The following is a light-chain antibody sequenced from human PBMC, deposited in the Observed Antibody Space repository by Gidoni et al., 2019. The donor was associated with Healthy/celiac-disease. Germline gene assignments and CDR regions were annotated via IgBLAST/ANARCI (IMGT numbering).Light chain of an antibody. CDR2: DAS. V-gene: IGKV1-5*01. CDR3: QQYNSYPLT. Sequence: DIQMTQSPSTLSASVGDGVTITCRASQSISSWLAWYQQKPGKAPKLLIYDASSLESGVPSRFSGSGSGTEFTLTISSLQPDDFATYYCQQYNSYPLTIGGGTKVEIK. CDR1: QSISSW. J-gene: IGKJ4*01.